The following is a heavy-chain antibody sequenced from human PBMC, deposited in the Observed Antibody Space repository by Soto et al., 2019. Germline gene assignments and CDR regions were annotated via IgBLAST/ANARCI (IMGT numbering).Heavy chain of an antibody. CDR1: GGTFSSYA. V-gene: IGHV1-69*13. CDR2: IIPIFGTA. Sequence: SVKLSCTASGGTFSSYAISWVRQAPGQGLEWMGGIIPIFGTANYAQKFQGRVTITADESTSTAYMELSSLRSEDTAVYYCAKDRGYYSSSWPFYWGQGTLVTVSS. CDR3: AKDRGYYSSSWPFY. J-gene: IGHJ4*02. D-gene: IGHD6-13*01.